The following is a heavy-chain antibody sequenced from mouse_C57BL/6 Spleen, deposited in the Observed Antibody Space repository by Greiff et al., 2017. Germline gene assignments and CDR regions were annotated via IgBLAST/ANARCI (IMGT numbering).Heavy chain of an antibody. CDR2: IYPGDGDT. CDR3: ARNGNYPAWFAY. Sequence: QVQLQQSGAELVKPGASVKISCKASGYAFSSYWMNWVKQRPGKGLEWIGQIYPGDGDTNYNGKFKGKATLTADKSSSNAYMQLSSLTSEDSAVYFCARNGNYPAWFAYWGQGTLVTVSA. CDR1: GYAFSSYW. V-gene: IGHV1-80*01. D-gene: IGHD2-1*01. J-gene: IGHJ3*01.